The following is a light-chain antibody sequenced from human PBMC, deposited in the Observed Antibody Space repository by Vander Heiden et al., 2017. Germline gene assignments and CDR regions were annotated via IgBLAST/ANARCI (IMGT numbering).Light chain of an antibody. CDR1: QSISSY. J-gene: IGKJ2*01. CDR3: QQSYSTPRT. V-gene: IGKV1-39*01. CDR2: AAS. Sequence: DIQMPQSPSSLSASEGDRVTIAGRASQSISSYLNWYQQKPGKAPKLLIYAASSLQSGVPSRFSGSGSGTDFTLTISSLQPEDFATYYCQQSYSTPRTFGQGTKLEIK.